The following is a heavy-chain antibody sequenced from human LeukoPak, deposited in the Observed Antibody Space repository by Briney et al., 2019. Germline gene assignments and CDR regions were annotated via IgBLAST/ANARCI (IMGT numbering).Heavy chain of an antibody. D-gene: IGHD5-18*01. V-gene: IGHV1-69*05. CDR1: GGTFSSYA. CDR3: ARSAMVQWYYSYMDV. CDR2: IIPIFGTA. Sequence: SVNVSCKASGGTFSSYAISWVRQAPGQGLEWMGRIIPIFGTANYAQKFQGRVTITTDESTSTAYMELSSLRSEDTAVYYCARSAMVQWYYSYMDVWGKGTTVTVSS. J-gene: IGHJ6*03.